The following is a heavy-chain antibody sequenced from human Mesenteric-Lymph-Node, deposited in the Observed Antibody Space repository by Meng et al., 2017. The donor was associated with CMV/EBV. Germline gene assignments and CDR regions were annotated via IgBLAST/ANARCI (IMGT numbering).Heavy chain of an antibody. CDR3: AREARYFDDYNWFDP. J-gene: IGHJ5*02. Sequence: SETLSLTCTVSGGSISSSRYYWGWIRQPPGKGLEWIATIYYGGTSYYNPSLQSRVTVSIDKSKNQFSLKLSSVTAADTAVYYCAREARYFDDYNWFDPWGQGTLVTVSS. CDR2: IYYGGTS. D-gene: IGHD3-9*01. V-gene: IGHV4-39*07. CDR1: GGSISSSRYY.